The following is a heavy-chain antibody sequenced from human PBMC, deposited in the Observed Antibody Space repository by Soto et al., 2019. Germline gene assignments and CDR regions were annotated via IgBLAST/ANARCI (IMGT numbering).Heavy chain of an antibody. Sequence: ASVKVSCKASGYTFTSYAMHWVRQAPGQRLEWMGWINAGNGNTKYSQKFQGRVTITRDTSASTAYMELSSLRSEDTAVYYCARARQKGVGYCSGGSCYRGRFDPWGQGXLVTVYS. J-gene: IGHJ5*02. CDR3: ARARQKGVGYCSGGSCYRGRFDP. D-gene: IGHD2-15*01. CDR2: INAGNGNT. CDR1: GYTFTSYA. V-gene: IGHV1-3*01.